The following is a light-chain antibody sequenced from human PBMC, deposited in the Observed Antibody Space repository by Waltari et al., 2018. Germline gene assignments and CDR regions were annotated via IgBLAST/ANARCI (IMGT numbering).Light chain of an antibody. CDR3: CSYAGSSTWV. CDR2: EGS. J-gene: IGLJ3*02. V-gene: IGLV2-23*01. CDR1: SRDVGSYNL. Sequence: QSALTQPASVSGSPGQSITISCTGTSRDVGSYNLVPWYQQHPGKTPKHIIHEGSKRPSGVSNRFSGSKSGNTASLTISGLQAEDEADYYCCSYAGSSTWVFGGGTKLTVL.